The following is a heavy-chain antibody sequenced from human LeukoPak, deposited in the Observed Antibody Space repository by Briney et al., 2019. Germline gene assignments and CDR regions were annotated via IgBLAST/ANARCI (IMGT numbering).Heavy chain of an antibody. Sequence: GGSLRLSCAASGLTFSNYWMYWVRRAPGKGLVWVSRINSDGSSINYADSVKGRFTISRDNAKNTLYLQMNSLRAEDTAMYYCASDLRSRYWGQGTLVTVSS. V-gene: IGHV3-74*01. J-gene: IGHJ4*02. CDR2: INSDGSSI. CDR1: GLTFSNYW. CDR3: ASDLRSRY.